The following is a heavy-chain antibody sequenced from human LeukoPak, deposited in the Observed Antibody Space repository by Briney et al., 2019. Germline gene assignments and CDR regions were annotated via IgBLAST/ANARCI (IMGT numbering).Heavy chain of an antibody. CDR3: ARESMVRGFSAD. V-gene: IGHV3-66*01. J-gene: IGHJ4*02. Sequence: GGSLRLSCAASGFTVSSNYMSWVRQAPGKGLEWVSVIYSGGSTYYADSVKGRFTISRDNSKNTLYLQMNSLRAEDTAVYYCARESMVRGFSADWGQGTLVTVSS. D-gene: IGHD3-10*01. CDR2: IYSGGST. CDR1: GFTVSSNY.